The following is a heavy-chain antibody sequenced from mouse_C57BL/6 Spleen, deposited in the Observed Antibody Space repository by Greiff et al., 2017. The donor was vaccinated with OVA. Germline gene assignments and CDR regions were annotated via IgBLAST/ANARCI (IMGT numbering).Heavy chain of an antibody. J-gene: IGHJ3*01. CDR1: GFSLNTYA. V-gene: IGHV10-1*01. CDR2: IRSKSNNYAT. CDR3: VTDSSGYVAWFAY. D-gene: IGHD3-2*02. Sequence: EVKLVESGGGLVRPTGSLNLSCEASGFSLNTYAMNWVRQAPGKGWEGVARIRSKSNNYATYYADSVKDRFTISRDDSESMLYLQMNNVKTEYTARYYCVTDSSGYVAWFAYWGQGTLVTVSA.